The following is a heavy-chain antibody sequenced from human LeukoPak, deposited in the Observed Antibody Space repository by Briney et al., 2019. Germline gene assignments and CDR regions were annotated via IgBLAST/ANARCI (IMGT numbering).Heavy chain of an antibody. CDR1: GGSISGYS. V-gene: IGHV4-59*01. Sequence: SETLSLTCTVSGGSISGYSWTWIRQPPGQGLEWIGYFHNSRTTSYNPSLTGRVIISVDTAMDQISLKLNSVTAADTAVYYCARGHLGLSPWGQGTLVTVSS. J-gene: IGHJ5*02. CDR2: FHNSRTT. CDR3: ARGHLGLSP. D-gene: IGHD3-10*01.